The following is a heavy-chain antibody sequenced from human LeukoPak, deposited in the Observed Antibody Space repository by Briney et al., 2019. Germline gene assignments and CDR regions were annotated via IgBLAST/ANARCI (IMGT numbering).Heavy chain of an antibody. J-gene: IGHJ4*02. V-gene: IGHV4-59*01. Sequence: PSETLSLTCTVSGGSISGYYWSWIRQPPGKGLEWIGYIYYSGSTNYNPSLKSRVTISVDTSKNQFSLKLSSVTAADTAVYYCARFLPYGSGSPYYFDYWGQGTLVTVSS. CDR2: IYYSGST. CDR3: ARFLPYGSGSPYYFDY. CDR1: GGSISGYY. D-gene: IGHD3-10*01.